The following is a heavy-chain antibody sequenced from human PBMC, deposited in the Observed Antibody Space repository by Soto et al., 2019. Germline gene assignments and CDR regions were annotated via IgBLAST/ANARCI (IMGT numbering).Heavy chain of an antibody. CDR2: IYPGDSDT. CDR3: ARASSSTISSSWYKSPYYYYGMDV. D-gene: IGHD6-13*01. J-gene: IGHJ6*02. CDR1: GYSFTSYW. Sequence: GEFLKISCXGSGYSFTSYWIGWVRQMPGKGLEWMGIIYPGDSDTRYSPSFQGQVTISADKSISTAYLQWSSLKASDTAMYYCARASSSTISSSWYKSPYYYYGMDVWGQGTTVTVSS. V-gene: IGHV5-51*01.